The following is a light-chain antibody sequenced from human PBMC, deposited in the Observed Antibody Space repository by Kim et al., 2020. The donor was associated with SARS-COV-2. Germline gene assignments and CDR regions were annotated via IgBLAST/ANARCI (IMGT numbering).Light chain of an antibody. V-gene: IGLV3-1*01. CDR3: QAWDSTSVV. CDR2: QDS. Sequence: SVSPGQTASITCSGDKLGDKYACWYQQKPGQSPVLVIYQDSKRPSGIPERFSGSNSGNTATLTISGTQAMDEADYYCQAWDSTSVVFGGGTKLTVL. J-gene: IGLJ2*01. CDR1: KLGDKY.